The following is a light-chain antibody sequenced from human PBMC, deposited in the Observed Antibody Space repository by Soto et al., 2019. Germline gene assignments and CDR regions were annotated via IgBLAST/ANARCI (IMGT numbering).Light chain of an antibody. V-gene: IGKV4-1*01. Sequence: DIVMTQSPDSLAVSLGERATINCKSSQSVLYSSNNKNYLAWYQQKPGQPPKLLIYWASTGESGVPDRFSGSGSGTDVTLTIRSLQAEDVAVYYCQQYYSTPLTFDGGTKVEIK. CDR3: QQYYSTPLT. CDR1: QSVLYSSNNKNY. CDR2: WAS. J-gene: IGKJ4*01.